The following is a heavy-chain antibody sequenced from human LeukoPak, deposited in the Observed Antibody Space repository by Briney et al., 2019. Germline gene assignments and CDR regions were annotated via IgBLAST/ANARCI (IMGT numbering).Heavy chain of an antibody. CDR1: GFTFSGYS. Sequence: PGGSLRLSCAASGFTFSGYSMDWVRQAPGKGLEWVSSISSSSNNIYYADSVKGRFTISRDNGKSSLYLLMNSLRAEDTAVYYCVYGGGYFQHWGQGTLVTVSS. V-gene: IGHV3-21*01. D-gene: IGHD4-23*01. CDR2: ISSSSNNI. CDR3: VYGGGYFQH. J-gene: IGHJ1*01.